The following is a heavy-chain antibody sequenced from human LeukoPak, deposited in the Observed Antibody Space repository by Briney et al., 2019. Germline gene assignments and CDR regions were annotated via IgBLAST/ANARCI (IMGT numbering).Heavy chain of an antibody. J-gene: IGHJ4*02. D-gene: IGHD5-12*01. CDR1: GFTFSTYW. CDR2: INTDGSTT. CDR3: AKESGYDVDLEY. V-gene: IGHV3-74*01. Sequence: GGSLRLSCAGSGFTFSTYWMHWVRQAPGGGLVWVSGINTDGSTTSYADSVKGRFTISRDNAKNTVYLQMSSLRAEGTAVYYCAKESGYDVDLEYWGQGALVTVSS.